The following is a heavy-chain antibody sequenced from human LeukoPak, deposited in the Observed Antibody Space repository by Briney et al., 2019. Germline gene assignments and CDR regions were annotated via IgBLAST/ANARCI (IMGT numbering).Heavy chain of an antibody. CDR3: ARGPRGGLDY. V-gene: IGHV3-48*01. J-gene: IGHJ4*02. CDR1: GFTFSSYE. Sequence: GGSLRLSCAASGFTFSSYEMNWVRQAPGKGLEWVSYISSSSSTIYYADSVKGRFTISRDNAKNSLYLQMNSLRAEDTAVYYCARGPRGGLDYWGQGTLVTVSS. D-gene: IGHD3-16*01. CDR2: ISSSSSTI.